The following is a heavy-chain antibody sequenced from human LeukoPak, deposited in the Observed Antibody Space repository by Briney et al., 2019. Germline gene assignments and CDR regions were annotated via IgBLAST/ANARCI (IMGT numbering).Heavy chain of an antibody. D-gene: IGHD6-13*01. CDR2: IGPDGGTR. CDR3: ARGAQLTDY. V-gene: IGHV3-64*01. J-gene: IGHJ4*02. Sequence: GGSLRLSCAASGFTFYTYGMHWVRQAPGKGLEYVSGIGPDGGTRYYANSVKGRFTISRDNSKYMLYLQMGSLTADDMAVYYCARGAQLTDYWGQGTLVTVSS. CDR1: GFTFYTYG.